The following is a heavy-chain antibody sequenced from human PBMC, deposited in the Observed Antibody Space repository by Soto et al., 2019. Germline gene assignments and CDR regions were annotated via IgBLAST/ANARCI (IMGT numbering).Heavy chain of an antibody. J-gene: IGHJ6*02. CDR1: GFTFGDYA. D-gene: IGHD1-7*01. CDR3: TRLKTGTRNLEDYYYYGMDV. CDR2: IRSKAYGGTT. Sequence: GGSLRLSCTASGFTFGDYAMSWVRQAPGKGLEWVGFIRSKAYGGTTEYAASVKGRFTISRDDSKSIAYLQMNSLKTEDTAVYYCTRLKTGTRNLEDYYYYGMDVWGQGTTVTVSS. V-gene: IGHV3-49*04.